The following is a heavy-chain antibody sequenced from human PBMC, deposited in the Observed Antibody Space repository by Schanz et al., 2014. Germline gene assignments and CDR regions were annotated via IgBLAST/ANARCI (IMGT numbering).Heavy chain of an antibody. CDR2: ISGSSTYT. Sequence: QVQLVESGGVSVKPGGSLRLSCAASGFRFSDNYMSWVRQAPGKWPEWVSHISGSSTYTNYADSVKGRFTISRDNAKNSLYLQMNSLRAEDTAVYYCARFPDIAVTLNLWFFDLWGRGTVVTVSS. V-gene: IGHV3-11*06. D-gene: IGHD6-19*01. CDR3: ARFPDIAVTLNLWFFDL. CDR1: GFRFSDNY. J-gene: IGHJ2*01.